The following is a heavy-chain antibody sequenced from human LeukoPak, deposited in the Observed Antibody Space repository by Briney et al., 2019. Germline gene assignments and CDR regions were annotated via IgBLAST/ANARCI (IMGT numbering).Heavy chain of an antibody. J-gene: IGHJ4*02. CDR3: AKDPDCTSGICYTFFDY. Sequence: GVLRLSCAASGFTFSNYAMSWVRQAPGKGLEWVSAISGSGGSTYYADSVKGRFAISRDNSKNTMYLQMNSLRAEDTAVYYCAKDPDCTSGICYTFFDYWGQGTLVIVSS. D-gene: IGHD2-8*01. V-gene: IGHV3-23*01. CDR1: GFTFSNYA. CDR2: ISGSGGST.